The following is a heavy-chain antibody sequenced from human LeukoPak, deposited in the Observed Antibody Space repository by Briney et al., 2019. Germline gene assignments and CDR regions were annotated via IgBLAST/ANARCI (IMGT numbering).Heavy chain of an antibody. CDR3: ARADIVVVTVGHFDY. J-gene: IGHJ4*02. Sequence: ASVKVSCKASGYTFTSYGISWVRQAPGQGLEWMGWISAYNGNTNYAQKLQGRVTMTTDTSTSTAYMELRSLRSDDTAVYYCARADIVVVTVGHFDYWGQGTLVTVSS. D-gene: IGHD2-21*02. CDR2: ISAYNGNT. V-gene: IGHV1-18*01. CDR1: GYTFTSYG.